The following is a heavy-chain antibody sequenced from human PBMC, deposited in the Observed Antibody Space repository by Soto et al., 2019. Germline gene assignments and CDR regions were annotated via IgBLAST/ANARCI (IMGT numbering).Heavy chain of an antibody. CDR1: GFSFSSYW. D-gene: IGHD3-16*01. V-gene: IGHV3-23*01. Sequence: GGTMRLSCAASGFSFSSYWMTWVRQAPGKGLEWVSAISGSGGSTYYSDSVKGRFTISRDNSKNTLYLQMNSLIVEYSGVYQCVHEVSTPLATRRFGSCGQATVVTVSS. J-gene: IGHJ4*02. CDR2: ISGSGGST. CDR3: VHEVSTPLATRRFGS.